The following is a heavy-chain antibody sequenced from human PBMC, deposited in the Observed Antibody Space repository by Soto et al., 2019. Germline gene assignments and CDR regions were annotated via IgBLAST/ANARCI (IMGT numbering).Heavy chain of an antibody. CDR2: ISYDGSNK. CDR1: GFTFSSYG. CDR3: WGGVTMIVVVITGVGSSGAFDI. V-gene: IGHV3-30*03. J-gene: IGHJ3*02. Sequence: QPGGSLRLSCAASGFTFSSYGMHWVRQAPGKGLEWVAVISYDGSNKYYADSVKGRFTISRDNSKNTLYLQMNSLRAEDTAVYYRWGGVTMIVVVITGVGSSGAFDIWGQGTMVTVSS. D-gene: IGHD3-22*01.